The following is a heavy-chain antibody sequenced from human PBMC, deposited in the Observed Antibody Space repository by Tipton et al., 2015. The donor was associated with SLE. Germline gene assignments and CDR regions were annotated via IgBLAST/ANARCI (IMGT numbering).Heavy chain of an antibody. CDR3: ARDGNLYYDFWSGYRYFDY. Sequence: TLSLTCTVSGGSISSPSHYWSWVRQPAEKGLEWIGHIYTSGNTNYNPSLKSRVSISIDTSKNQLSLRLSSVSAADTAVYYGARDGNLYYDFWSGYRYFDYWGQGTVVTVSS. CDR2: IYTSGNT. CDR1: GGSISSPSHY. V-gene: IGHV4-61*09. J-gene: IGHJ4*02. D-gene: IGHD3-3*01.